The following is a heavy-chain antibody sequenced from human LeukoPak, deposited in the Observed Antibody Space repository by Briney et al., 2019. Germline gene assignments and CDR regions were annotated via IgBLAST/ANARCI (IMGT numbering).Heavy chain of an antibody. CDR1: GFTFSSYG. Sequence: GGSLRLSCAASGFTFSSYGMHWVRQAPGKGLEWVAFIRYDGSNKYYADSVKGRFTISRDNSKNTLYLQMNSLRAEDTAVYYCAKDKSITIFGVVIPPLDYWGQGTLVTVSS. J-gene: IGHJ4*02. CDR2: IRYDGSNK. V-gene: IGHV3-30*02. D-gene: IGHD3-3*01. CDR3: AKDKSITIFGVVIPPLDY.